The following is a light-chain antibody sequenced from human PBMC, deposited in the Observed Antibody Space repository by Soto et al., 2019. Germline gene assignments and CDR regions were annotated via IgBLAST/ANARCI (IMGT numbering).Light chain of an antibody. J-gene: IGKJ1*01. CDR1: QSISSW. V-gene: IGKV1-5*03. Sequence: DIQMTQSPSTLSASVGDRVTITCRASQSISSWLAWYQQKPEKAPKLMIYKAYSLERGVPARFSGSGSGTEFTLTISSLQPDDFATYYCQQYNSYSPKTFGQGTKVDIK. CDR3: QQYNSYSPKT. CDR2: KAY.